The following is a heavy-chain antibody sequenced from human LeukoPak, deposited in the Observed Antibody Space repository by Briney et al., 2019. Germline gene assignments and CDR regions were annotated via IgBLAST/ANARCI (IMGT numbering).Heavy chain of an antibody. D-gene: IGHD3-22*01. V-gene: IGHV3-11*01. CDR1: GSTFSDYY. CDR3: ARDFLYYYDSSGFQRAHDAFDI. CDR2: ISSSGSTI. J-gene: IGHJ3*02. Sequence: GGSLRLSCAAFGSTFSDYYMSWIRQAPGKGLEWVSYISSSGSTIYYADSVKGRFTISRDNAKNSLYLQMNSLRAEDTAVYYCARDFLYYYDSSGFQRAHDAFDIWGQGTMVTVSS.